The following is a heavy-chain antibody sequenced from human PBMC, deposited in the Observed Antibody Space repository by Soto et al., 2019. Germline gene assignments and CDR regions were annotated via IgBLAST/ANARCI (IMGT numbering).Heavy chain of an antibody. J-gene: IGHJ4*02. V-gene: IGHV1-69*13. D-gene: IGHD3-22*01. CDR3: ARALSGYYFDSSGYYYPYFFDY. CDR2: IIPIFGTA. Sequence: SVKVSCKASGGTFSSYAISWVRQAPGQGLEWMGGIIPIFGTANYAQKFQGRVTITADESTSTAYMELSSLRSEDTAVYYCARALSGYYFDSSGYYYPYFFDYWGQGTLVTVSS. CDR1: GGTFSSYA.